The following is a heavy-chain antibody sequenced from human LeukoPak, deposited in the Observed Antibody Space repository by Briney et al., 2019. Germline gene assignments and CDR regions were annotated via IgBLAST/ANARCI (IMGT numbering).Heavy chain of an antibody. V-gene: IGHV4-39*07. CDR2: IYYSGST. D-gene: IGHD3-22*01. Sequence: PSETLSLTCTVSGGSISSSSYYWGWIRQPPGKGLEWIGSIYYSGSTYYNPSLKSRVTISVDTSKNQFSLKLSSVTAADTAVYYCARDPGYYDSSGHTGPLDAFDIWGQGTMVTVSS. CDR1: GGSISSSSYY. CDR3: ARDPGYYDSSGHTGPLDAFDI. J-gene: IGHJ3*02.